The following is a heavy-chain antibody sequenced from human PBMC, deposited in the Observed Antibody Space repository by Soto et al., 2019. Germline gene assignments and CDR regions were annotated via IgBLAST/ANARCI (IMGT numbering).Heavy chain of an antibody. D-gene: IGHD3-16*01. Sequence: PXETLSLTCSVSGSSISNFYWSWIRQSAGKGLEWIGRLYTRGTTDYNPSLKSRVTMSIDTSKNRVSLSLTSVTAADTAVYYCAKGGTYYFDSWGQGIVVTVSS. J-gene: IGHJ4*02. V-gene: IGHV4-4*07. CDR2: LYTRGTT. CDR1: GSSISNFY. CDR3: AKGGTYYFDS.